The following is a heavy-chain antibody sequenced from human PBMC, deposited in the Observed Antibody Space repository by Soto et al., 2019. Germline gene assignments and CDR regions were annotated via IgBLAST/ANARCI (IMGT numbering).Heavy chain of an antibody. CDR2: INAGNGNT. CDR3: ARLLEVPGCLDP. J-gene: IGHJ5*02. CDR1: GYTFSSSA. V-gene: IGHV1-3*01. D-gene: IGHD2-2*01. Sequence: VQLVQSGAEVKKPGASVKVSCKASGYTFSSSAMHWVRQAPGQRLEWMGWINAGNGNTKYSQKFQGRVTITRDTSASTAYMELSSLRFEDTAVYYCARLLEVPGCLDPWGQGTLVTVSS.